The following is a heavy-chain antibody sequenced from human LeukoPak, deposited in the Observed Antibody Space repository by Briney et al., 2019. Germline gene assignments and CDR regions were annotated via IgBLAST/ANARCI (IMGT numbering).Heavy chain of an antibody. J-gene: IGHJ5*02. CDR1: GFTFSSYA. CDR3: ARDRKPPFWSGYFGWFDP. Sequence: PGRSLRLSCAASGFTFSSYAMHWVRQAPGKGLEWVAVISYDGSNKYYADSVKGRFTISRDISKNTLYLQMNSLRAEDTAVYYCARDRKPPFWSGYFGWFDPWGQGTLVTVSS. D-gene: IGHD3-3*01. CDR2: ISYDGSNK. V-gene: IGHV3-30-3*01.